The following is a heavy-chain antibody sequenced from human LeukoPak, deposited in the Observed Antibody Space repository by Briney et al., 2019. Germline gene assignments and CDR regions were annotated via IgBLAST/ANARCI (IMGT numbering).Heavy chain of an antibody. CDR3: AKDYDSSGYYYGY. D-gene: IGHD3-22*01. J-gene: IGHJ4*02. Sequence: GGSLRLSCAASGFTFSSYAMSWVRQAPGKGLEWVSAISGSGGSTYYTDSVKGRFTISRDNSKNTLYLQMNSLRAEDTAVYYCAKDYDSSGYYYGYWGQGTLVTVSS. CDR2: ISGSGGST. CDR1: GFTFSSYA. V-gene: IGHV3-23*01.